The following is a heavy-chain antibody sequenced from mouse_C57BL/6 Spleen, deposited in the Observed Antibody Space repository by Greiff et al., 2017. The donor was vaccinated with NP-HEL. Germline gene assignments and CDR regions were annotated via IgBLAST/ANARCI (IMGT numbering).Heavy chain of an antibody. CDR2: IDPSDSYT. CDR1: GYTFTSYW. CDR3: ARLYYGSSYAWFAY. D-gene: IGHD1-1*01. V-gene: IGHV1-69*01. J-gene: IGHJ3*01. Sequence: QVQLQQPGAELVMPGASVKLSCKASGYTFTSYWMHWVKQRPGQGLEWIGEIDPSDSYTNYNQKFKGKSTLTVDKSSSTAYMQLSSLTSEDSAVYYCARLYYGSSYAWFAYWGQGTLVTVSA.